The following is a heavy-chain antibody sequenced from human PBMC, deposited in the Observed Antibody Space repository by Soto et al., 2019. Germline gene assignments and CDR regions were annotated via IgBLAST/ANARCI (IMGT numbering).Heavy chain of an antibody. CDR3: ATALGYCTNGVCYRGIDYYYYGMDV. V-gene: IGHV1-46*01. J-gene: IGHJ6*02. D-gene: IGHD2-8*01. CDR1: GYTFTSYH. CDR2: INPSGGST. Sequence: ASVKVSCKASGYTFTSYHMHWVRQAPGQGLEWMGIINPSGGSTTYAQKFQGRVTMTEDTSTDTAYMELSSLRSEDTAVYYCATALGYCTNGVCYRGIDYYYYGMDVWGQGTTVTVSS.